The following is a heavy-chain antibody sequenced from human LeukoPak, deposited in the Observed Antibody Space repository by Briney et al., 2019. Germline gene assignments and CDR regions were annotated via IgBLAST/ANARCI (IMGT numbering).Heavy chain of an antibody. CDR2: IYHSGST. CDR1: GGSISSSNW. V-gene: IGHV4-4*02. J-gene: IGHJ3*02. CDR3: ARALRSQLRYFDWSDEGDAFDI. Sequence: PSGTLSLTCAVSGGSISSSNWWSWVRQPPGKGLEWIGEIYHSGSTNYNPSLKSRVTISVDKSKNQFSLKLSSVTAADTAVYYCARALRSQLRYFDWSDEGDAFDIWGQGTMVTVSS. D-gene: IGHD3-9*01.